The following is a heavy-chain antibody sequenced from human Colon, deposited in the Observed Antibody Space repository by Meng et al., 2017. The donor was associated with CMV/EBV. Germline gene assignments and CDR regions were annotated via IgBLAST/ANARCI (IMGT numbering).Heavy chain of an antibody. CDR3: VRSSGWSLFEY. Sequence: QVQLMQSGAGVKEPGASVKVSCKTSGYTFSDYYMHWVRQAPGQGLEWMGWIRSDGSATNYAQKFRGRVTMTRDASVSTAYMELSGLTSDDTAVYFCVRSSGWSLFEYWGPGALVTVSS. D-gene: IGHD6-19*01. CDR1: GYTFSDYY. CDR2: IRSDGSAT. V-gene: IGHV1-2*02. J-gene: IGHJ4*02.